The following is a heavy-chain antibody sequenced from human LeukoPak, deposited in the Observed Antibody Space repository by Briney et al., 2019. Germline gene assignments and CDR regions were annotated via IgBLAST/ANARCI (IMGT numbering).Heavy chain of an antibody. Sequence: PGGSLRLSCAAPGFTVSSNYMSWVRQAPGRGLEWVSVIYSGGGSTYYADSVKGRFTVSRDNSKNTLYLQMNSLRAEDTAVYYCAKDSGYCDTTSCRLANWGQGTLVSVSS. CDR3: AKDSGYCDTTSCRLAN. J-gene: IGHJ4*02. CDR1: GFTVSSNY. D-gene: IGHD2-2*01. V-gene: IGHV3-66*01. CDR2: IYSGGGST.